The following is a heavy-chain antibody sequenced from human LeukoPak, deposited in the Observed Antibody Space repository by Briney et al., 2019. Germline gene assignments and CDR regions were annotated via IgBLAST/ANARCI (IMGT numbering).Heavy chain of an antibody. CDR2: IGTAGDP. J-gene: IGHJ4*02. D-gene: IGHD3-10*01. CDR3: ARGNPGPYGSGSYYNALGSYYFDY. V-gene: IGHV3-13*05. CDR1: GFTFSSYD. Sequence: GGSLRLSCAASGFTFSSYDMHWVRQAPGKGLEWVSAIGTAGDPYYPGSVKGRFTISRENAKNSLYLQMNSLRAGDTAVYYCARGNPGPYGSGSYYNALGSYYFDYWGQGTLVTVSS.